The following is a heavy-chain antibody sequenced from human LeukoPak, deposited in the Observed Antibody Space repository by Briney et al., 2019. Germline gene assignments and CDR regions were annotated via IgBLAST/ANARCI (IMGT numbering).Heavy chain of an antibody. J-gene: IGHJ4*02. D-gene: IGHD6-19*01. CDR1: AYTLSGYY. Sequence: RASVKVSCKASAYTLSGYYMHWVRQAPGQGLEWMGWINPKSGVTNYAQKFQGRVTMTWDTSINTTFMGLSRLRSDDTAVYYCARRIAVAGSPVYYFDYWGQGTLVTVSS. V-gene: IGHV1-2*02. CDR3: ARRIAVAGSPVYYFDY. CDR2: INPKSGVT.